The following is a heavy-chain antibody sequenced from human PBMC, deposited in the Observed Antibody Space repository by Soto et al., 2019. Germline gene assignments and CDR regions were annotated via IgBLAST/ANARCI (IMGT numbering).Heavy chain of an antibody. CDR1: GFTFSSYA. Sequence: EVQLLESGGGLVQPGGSLRLSCAASGFTFSSYAMSWVRQAPGKGLEWVSAISGSGGRTYYADSVKGRFSISRDNSKNTVYLQMNSLRAEDTAVYYCAKRGTPTTVTGAFDIWGQGTMVTVSS. CDR2: ISGSGGRT. V-gene: IGHV3-23*01. CDR3: AKRGTPTTVTGAFDI. J-gene: IGHJ3*02. D-gene: IGHD4-17*01.